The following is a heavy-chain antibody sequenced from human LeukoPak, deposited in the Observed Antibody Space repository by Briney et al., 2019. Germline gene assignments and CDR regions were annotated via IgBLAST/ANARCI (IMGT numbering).Heavy chain of an antibody. Sequence: GASVRVSYKASGYTFTSYGISWVRQAPGQGLEWMGWISAYNGNTNYAQKLEGRVTMTTDTSTSTAYMELRSLRSDDTAVYYCAVAGFSVGNDYWGQGTLVPVSS. D-gene: IGHD6-19*01. CDR2: ISAYNGNT. CDR1: GYTFTSYG. CDR3: AVAGFSVGNDY. V-gene: IGHV1-18*04. J-gene: IGHJ4*02.